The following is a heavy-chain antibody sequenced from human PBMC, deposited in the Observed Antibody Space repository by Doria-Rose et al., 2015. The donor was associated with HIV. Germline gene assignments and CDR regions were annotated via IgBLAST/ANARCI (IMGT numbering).Heavy chain of an antibody. J-gene: IGHJ3*01. D-gene: IGHD3-16*01. Sequence: GGSLRLSCAASCFTFSNAWMNWVRQAPGKGLEWVGRIKSKPDGGTTEYAAPVKGRFSISRDDSKNTLSLQMNILKTEDTAVYYCTTDRFFPSWGQGTMVTVSS. CDR2: IKSKPDGGTT. CDR1: CFTFSNAW. CDR3: TTDRFFPS. V-gene: IGHV3-15*07.